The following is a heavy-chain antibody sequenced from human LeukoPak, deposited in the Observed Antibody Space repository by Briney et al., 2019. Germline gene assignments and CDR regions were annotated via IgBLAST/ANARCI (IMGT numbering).Heavy chain of an antibody. Sequence: PSETLSLTCSVSGASINSYYWSWIRQPPGKGLEWIGYIYYSGSTNYNPSLKSRVTISVDTSKNQFSLKLSSVTAADTAVYYCARGSWNHPDYWGQGTLVTVYS. D-gene: IGHD1-14*01. CDR3: ARGSWNHPDY. V-gene: IGHV4-59*01. J-gene: IGHJ4*02. CDR1: GASINSYY. CDR2: IYYSGST.